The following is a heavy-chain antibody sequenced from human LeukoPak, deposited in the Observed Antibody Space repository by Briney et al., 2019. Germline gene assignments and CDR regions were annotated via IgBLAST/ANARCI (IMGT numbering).Heavy chain of an antibody. V-gene: IGHV3-33*01. D-gene: IGHD6-13*01. CDR1: GFTFSSYG. J-gene: IGHJ4*02. CDR2: IWYDGSNK. CDR3: ARAAADAAFDY. Sequence: GGSLRLSCAASGFTFSSYGMHWVRQAPGKGLEWVAVIWYDGSNKYYADFVKGRFTISRDNSKNTLYLQMNSLRAEDTAVYYCARAAADAAFDYWGQGTLVTVSS.